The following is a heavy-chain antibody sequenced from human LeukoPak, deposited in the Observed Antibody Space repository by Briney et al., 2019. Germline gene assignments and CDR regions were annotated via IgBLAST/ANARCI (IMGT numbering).Heavy chain of an antibody. V-gene: IGHV4-31*03. CDR1: GGSISSGGYY. CDR3: ARAHRSNGDPNWFDP. D-gene: IGHD7-27*01. CDR2: IYYSGST. J-gene: IGHJ5*02. Sequence: SQTLSLTCTVSGGSISSGGYYWSWIRQHPGKGLEWIGYIYYSGSTYYNPSLKSRVTISVDTSKNQFSLKLSSVTAADTAAYYCARAHRSNGDPNWFDPWGQGTLVTVSS.